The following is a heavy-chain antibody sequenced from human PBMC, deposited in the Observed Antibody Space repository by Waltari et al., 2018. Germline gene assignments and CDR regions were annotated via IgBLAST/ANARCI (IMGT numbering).Heavy chain of an antibody. CDR1: GFTFSSYA. CDR3: AKDVAVAGLDY. J-gene: IGHJ4*02. V-gene: IGHV3-23*01. Sequence: EVQLLESGGGLVQPGGSLRLSCAASGFTFSSYAMSWVRQAQGKGLEWVSAISGIGSRTDYAASVKGRFTISRDNSKNTLYLQMNSLRAEDTAVYYCAKDVAVAGLDYWGQGTLVTVSS. CDR2: ISGIGSRT. D-gene: IGHD6-19*01.